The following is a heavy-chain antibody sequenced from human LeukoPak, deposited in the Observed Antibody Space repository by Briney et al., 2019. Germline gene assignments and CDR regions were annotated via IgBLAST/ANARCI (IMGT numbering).Heavy chain of an antibody. CDR1: GDSSSSHY. D-gene: IGHD6-19*01. V-gene: IGHV4-59*11. CDR2: MHYNGAT. CDR3: ARGGWSLDY. Sequence: SETLSLTCTVSGDSSSSHYGTWIRQPPGKGLEWVGYMHYNGATNYNPSLKSRITTSLDTSKNQFSLKLNSVTAADTAVYYCARGGWSLDYWGQGTLVTVSS. J-gene: IGHJ4*02.